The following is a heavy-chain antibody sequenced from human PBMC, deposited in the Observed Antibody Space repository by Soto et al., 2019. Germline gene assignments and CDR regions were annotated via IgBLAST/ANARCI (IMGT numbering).Heavy chain of an antibody. CDR2: TYNNGRP. V-gene: IGHV4-30-4*01. Sequence: TSETLSLTCTVSGASISRGDYYWNWIRQSPGKGLEWIGNTYNNGRPNYNPSLKSRVTISGDSSKNQFSLKLRSLRADDTAVYYCARDPDYSSGQKSFDYWGLGTLVTVSS. CDR3: ARDPDYSSGQKSFDY. CDR1: GASISRGDYY. D-gene: IGHD6-19*01. J-gene: IGHJ4*02.